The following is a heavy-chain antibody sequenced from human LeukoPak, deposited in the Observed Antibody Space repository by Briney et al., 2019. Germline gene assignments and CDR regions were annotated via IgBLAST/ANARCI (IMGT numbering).Heavy chain of an antibody. CDR3: ARHAGIAVAGTYYYYGMDV. CDR1: GGSIRSGDSY. D-gene: IGHD6-19*01. J-gene: IGHJ6*02. Sequence: SETLSLTCTVSGGSIRSGDSYWTWIRQHPGKGLEWIGYIYYTGSTYYNPSLKSRETISVDTSKNQFSLKLSSVTAADTAVYYCARHAGIAVAGTYYYYGMDVWGQGTTVTVSS. CDR2: IYYTGST. V-gene: IGHV4-31*03.